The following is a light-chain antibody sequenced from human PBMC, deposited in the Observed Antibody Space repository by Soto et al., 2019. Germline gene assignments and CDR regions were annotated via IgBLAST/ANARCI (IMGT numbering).Light chain of an antibody. CDR3: QQYNIYSWT. V-gene: IGKV1-5*01. J-gene: IGKJ1*01. CDR1: QSISTW. Sequence: DIQITQSPATLSASVGDRATITCRASQSISTWLAWYRQKPGKAPKLLIYDASSLESGVPSRFSGSGSGTEFTLTISSLQPDDFATYYCQQYNIYSWTFGQGTKV. CDR2: DAS.